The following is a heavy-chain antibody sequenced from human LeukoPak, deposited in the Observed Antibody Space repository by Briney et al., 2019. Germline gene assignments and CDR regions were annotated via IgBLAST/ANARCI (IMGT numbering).Heavy chain of an antibody. CDR1: GFTFSSYE. CDR3: ARVTGGFTVTSDY. D-gene: IGHD4-17*01. V-gene: IGHV4-34*01. J-gene: IGHJ4*02. Sequence: GSLRLSCAASGFTFSSYEMNWVRQPPGKGLEWIGEINHSGSTNYNPSLKSRVTISVDTSKNQFSLKLSSVTAADTAVYYCARVTGGFTVTSDYWGQGTLVTVSS. CDR2: INHSGST.